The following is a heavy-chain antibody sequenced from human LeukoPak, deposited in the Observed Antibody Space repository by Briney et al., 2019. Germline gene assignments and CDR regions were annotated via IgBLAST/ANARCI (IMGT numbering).Heavy chain of an antibody. CDR2: IYHSGST. J-gene: IGHJ4*02. CDR1: GGSISSYY. D-gene: IGHD7-27*01. Sequence: PSETLSLTCTVSGGSISSYYWSWIRQPPGKGLEWIGSIYHSGSTYYNPSLKSRVTISVDTSKNQFPLKLSSVTAADTAVYYCARGSKLGGRTFFDYWGQGTLVTVSS. CDR3: ARGSKLGGRTFFDY. V-gene: IGHV4-59*01.